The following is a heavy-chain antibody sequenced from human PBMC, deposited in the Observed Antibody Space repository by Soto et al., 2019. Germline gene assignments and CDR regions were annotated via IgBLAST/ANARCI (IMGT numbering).Heavy chain of an antibody. J-gene: IGHJ4*01. V-gene: IGHV3-33*05. CDR1: GFTFRSYV. CDR3: ARWGTTGGLDV. D-gene: IGHD3-16*01. Sequence: QVQLVESGGGVVQPGTSLRLSCVGSGFTFRSYVIHWVRQAPGKGLEWVALTSYDGSNNFYGASVKGRFTISRHNSRNTVDLQMDSLRFEDTALYYCARWGTTGGLDVWGHGTLVSVSS. CDR2: TSYDGSNN.